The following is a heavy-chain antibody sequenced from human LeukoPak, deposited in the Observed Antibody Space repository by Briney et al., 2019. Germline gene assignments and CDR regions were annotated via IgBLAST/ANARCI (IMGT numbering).Heavy chain of an antibody. CDR2: INHSGST. CDR1: GGSFSGYY. Sequence: ETLSLTCAVYGGSFSGYYWSWIRQPPGKGLEWIGEINHSGSTNYNPSLKSRVTISVDTSKNQFSLKLSSVTAADTAVYYCAREKYSGSYYHWGQGTLVTVSS. CDR3: AREKYSGSYYH. J-gene: IGHJ5*02. V-gene: IGHV4-34*01. D-gene: IGHD1-26*01.